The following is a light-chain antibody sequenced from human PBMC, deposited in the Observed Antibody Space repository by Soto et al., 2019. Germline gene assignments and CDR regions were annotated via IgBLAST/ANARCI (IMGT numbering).Light chain of an antibody. CDR1: QSISRS. CDR2: DAS. CDR3: LQYNIYWT. Sequence: DMQMTQSPSTLSASVGDRVTISCRASQSISRSLVWYQQKPGQAPKFLIYDASTLESGVPSRFSGSGSGTEFTLTIRGLQPDDFATYYCLQYNIYWTFGQGTKVEIK. J-gene: IGKJ1*01. V-gene: IGKV1-5*01.